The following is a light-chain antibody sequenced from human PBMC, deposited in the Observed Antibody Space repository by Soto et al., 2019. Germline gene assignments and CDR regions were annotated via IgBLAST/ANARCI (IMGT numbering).Light chain of an antibody. Sequence: IVLTQSPGTLSLSPWERGTLSCRASQSVSSSYLAWYQQKPGQAPRLLIYGASIRATGIPDRFSGSGSGTDFTLTISRLEPEDFAVYYCQQYHNSLWTFGQGTKVDIK. CDR2: GAS. V-gene: IGKV3-20*01. CDR3: QQYHNSLWT. J-gene: IGKJ1*01. CDR1: QSVSSSY.